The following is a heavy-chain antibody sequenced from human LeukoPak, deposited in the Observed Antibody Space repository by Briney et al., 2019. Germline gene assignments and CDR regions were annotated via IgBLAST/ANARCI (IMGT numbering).Heavy chain of an antibody. CDR3: ARDPTGVNEHPACDY. V-gene: IGHV1-2*02. CDR1: GYTFTGYF. Sequence: GASVKVSCKASGYTFTGYFMHWVRQAPGQGLEWMGWINPNSGGTNYAQKFQGRVTMTRDTSISTAYMELSRLRSDDSAVYYCARDPTGVNEHPACDYWGQGTLVTVSS. J-gene: IGHJ4*02. CDR2: INPNSGGT. D-gene: IGHD1-1*01.